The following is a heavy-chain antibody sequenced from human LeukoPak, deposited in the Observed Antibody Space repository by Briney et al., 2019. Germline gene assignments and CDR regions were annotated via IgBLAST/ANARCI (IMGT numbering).Heavy chain of an antibody. D-gene: IGHD5-24*01. CDR2: SRNKGNSYTT. V-gene: IGHV3-72*01. J-gene: IGHJ4*02. CDR3: VRDIVRDDYNIFGD. Sequence: GGSLRLSCAASGFTFSDHYMAWVRQAPGKGLEWVGRSRNKGNSYTTEYAASVKGRFTISRDDSKNSLYLQMTSLKTEDTAVYYCVRDIVRDDYNIFGDWGQGTLVTVSS. CDR1: GFTFSDHY.